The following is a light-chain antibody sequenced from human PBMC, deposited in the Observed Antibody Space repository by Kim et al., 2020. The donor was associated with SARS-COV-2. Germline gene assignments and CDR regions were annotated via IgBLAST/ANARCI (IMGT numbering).Light chain of an antibody. Sequence: RATINCKSSQNIFYSSNNKNFLTWYQQKPGQPPKVLIYWASIRESGVPDRFSGSGSATDFTLTISSLQAEDVAVYYCQQYFATPYTFGQGTKLEI. V-gene: IGKV4-1*01. CDR1: QNIFYSSNNKNF. J-gene: IGKJ2*01. CDR3: QQYFATPYT. CDR2: WAS.